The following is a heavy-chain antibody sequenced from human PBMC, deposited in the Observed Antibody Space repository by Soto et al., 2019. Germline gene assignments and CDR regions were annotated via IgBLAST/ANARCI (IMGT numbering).Heavy chain of an antibody. D-gene: IGHD3-3*01. CDR2: INHRGST. Sequence: QVHLQQWGAGLLKPSETLSLTCAVYGGSFTGYYWIWIRQPPGKGLEWIGEINHRGSTNYNPSLRSRVTISVDTSKNQFSLKLNSVTAADTAVYYCATSYFDFWSGYYRGYYFDYWGQGTLVTVFS. CDR1: GGSFTGYY. J-gene: IGHJ4*02. CDR3: ATSYFDFWSGYYRGYYFDY. V-gene: IGHV4-34*01.